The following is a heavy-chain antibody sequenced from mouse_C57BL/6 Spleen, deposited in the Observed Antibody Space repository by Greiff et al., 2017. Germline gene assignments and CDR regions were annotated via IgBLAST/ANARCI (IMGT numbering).Heavy chain of an antibody. D-gene: IGHD3-2*02. V-gene: IGHV1-69*01. CDR1: GYTFTSYW. J-gene: IGHJ3*01. CDR2: IDPSDSYT. Sequence: QVQLQQPGAELVMPGASVKLSCKASGYTFTSYWMHWVKQRPGQGLEWIGEIDPSDSYTNYNQKFKGKSTLTVDKSSSTAYMQLSSLTSEDSAVYDCARSGDSAGPWFAYWGQGTLVTVSA. CDR3: ARSGDSAGPWFAY.